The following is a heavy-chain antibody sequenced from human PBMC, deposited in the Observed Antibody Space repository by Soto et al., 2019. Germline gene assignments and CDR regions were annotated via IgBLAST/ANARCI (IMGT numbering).Heavy chain of an antibody. CDR1: GYTFTSYG. CDR2: ISAYNGNT. V-gene: IGHV1-18*01. D-gene: IGHD3-10*01. J-gene: IGHJ4*02. CDR3: ARDKGDGSGSYYGY. Sequence: ASVKVSCKASGYTFTSYGISWVRQAPGQGLEWMGWISAYNGNTNYAQKLQGRVTMTTDTSTSKAYMELRSLRSDDTAVYYCARDKGDGSGSYYGYWGQGTLVTVSS.